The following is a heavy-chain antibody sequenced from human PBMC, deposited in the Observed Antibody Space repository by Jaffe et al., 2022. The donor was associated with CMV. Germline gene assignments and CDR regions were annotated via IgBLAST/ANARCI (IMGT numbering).Heavy chain of an antibody. J-gene: IGHJ2*01. CDR1: GGPINSGGYY. Sequence: QVQLQESGPGLVKPSQTLSLTCTVSGGPINSGGYYWSWIRQHPGKGLEWIGYISYSGSTYSNPSLKSRITISLDTSKNQFSLKLNSVTAADTAVYYCARDLRDESDNWNYWPWYFDLWGRGTLVTVSS. CDR3: ARDLRDESDNWNYWPWYFDL. V-gene: IGHV4-31*03. D-gene: IGHD1-7*01. CDR2: ISYSGST.